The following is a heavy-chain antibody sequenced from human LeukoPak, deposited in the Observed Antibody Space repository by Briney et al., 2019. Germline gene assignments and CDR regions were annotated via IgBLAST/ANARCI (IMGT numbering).Heavy chain of an antibody. CDR2: INHSAST. CDR3: ARGRAAAIPRKQEPSYYYGMDV. V-gene: IGHV4-34*01. J-gene: IGHJ6*02. Sequence: SETLSLTCAVYGGSFSGYYWSWIRQPPGKGLEWIGEINHSASTNYNPSLKSRVTISVDTSKNQFSLKLSSVIAADTAVYYCARGRAAAIPRKQEPSYYYGMDVWGQGTTVTVSS. D-gene: IGHD6-13*01. CDR1: GGSFSGYY.